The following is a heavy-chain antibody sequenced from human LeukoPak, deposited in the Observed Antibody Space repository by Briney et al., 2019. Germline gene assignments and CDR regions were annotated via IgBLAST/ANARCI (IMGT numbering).Heavy chain of an antibody. CDR2: IIDNGYIT. V-gene: IGHV3-23*01. D-gene: IGHD3-16*01. J-gene: IGHJ6*03. CDR1: GFTFSSYA. CDR3: AKLGGQEVHNYYVAI. Sequence: GGSLRLSCAASGFTFSSYAMSWVRQAPGKGLEWVSGIIDNGYITYYADSVRGRFTISRDNSKNTLFLQMNSLRAEDTAVYYCAKLGGQEVHNYYVAIWGKGTTVAVSS.